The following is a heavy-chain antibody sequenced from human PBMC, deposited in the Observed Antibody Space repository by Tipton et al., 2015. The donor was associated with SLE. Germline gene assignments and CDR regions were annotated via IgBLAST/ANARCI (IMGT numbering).Heavy chain of an antibody. V-gene: IGHV4-34*01. Sequence: TLSLTCAVYGGFFSGYYWSWIRQPPGKGLEWIGEVDHSGSTNYNPSLKSRVTILVDTSKNQFSLKLSSVTAADTAVYYCATSTVAVATNAFDIWGQGTMVTVSS. CDR3: ATSTVAVATNAFDI. CDR2: VDHSGST. CDR1: GGFFSGYY. D-gene: IGHD6-19*01. J-gene: IGHJ3*02.